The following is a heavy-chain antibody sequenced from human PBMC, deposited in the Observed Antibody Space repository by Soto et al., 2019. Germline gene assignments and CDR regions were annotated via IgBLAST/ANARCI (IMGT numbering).Heavy chain of an antibody. D-gene: IGHD1-26*01. CDR1: GGSISSGDYY. CDR2: IHNSVST. CDR3: ARSRYSGIYFFDY. V-gene: IGHV4-30-4*01. J-gene: IGHJ4*02. Sequence: LSLTCTVSGGSISSGDYYWSWIRQPPGKGLEWIAYIHNSVSTHYNPSLKSRVTISVDTSKNQFSLKLSSVTAADTAVYYCARSRYSGIYFFDYWGQGILVTVSS.